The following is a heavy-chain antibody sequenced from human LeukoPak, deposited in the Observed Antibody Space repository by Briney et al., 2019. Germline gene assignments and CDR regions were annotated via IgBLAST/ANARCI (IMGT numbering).Heavy chain of an antibody. CDR1: GFTFSSYS. D-gene: IGHD3-16*02. Sequence: GGSLRLSCAASGFTFSSYSMNLVRQAPGKGLEWVSYISSSSSTIYYADSVKGRFTISRDNAKNSLYLQMNSLRDEDTAVYYCARASRRYYGYVWGSYRTPLYFDYWGQGTLVTVSS. CDR2: ISSSSSTI. J-gene: IGHJ4*02. V-gene: IGHV3-48*02. CDR3: ARASRRYYGYVWGSYRTPLYFDY.